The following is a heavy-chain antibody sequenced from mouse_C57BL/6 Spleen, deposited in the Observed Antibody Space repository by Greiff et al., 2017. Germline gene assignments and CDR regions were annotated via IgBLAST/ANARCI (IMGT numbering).Heavy chain of an antibody. V-gene: IGHV5-16*01. CDR3: ARAQLLPYYFDY. D-gene: IGHD1-1*01. CDR2: INYDGSST. Sequence: EVMLVESEGGLVQPGSSMKLSCTASGFTFSDYYMAWVRQVPEKGLEWVANINYDGSSTYYLDSLKSRFIISRDNAKNILYLQMSSLKSEDTATYYCARAQLLPYYFDYWGQGTTLTVSS. J-gene: IGHJ2*01. CDR1: GFTFSDYY.